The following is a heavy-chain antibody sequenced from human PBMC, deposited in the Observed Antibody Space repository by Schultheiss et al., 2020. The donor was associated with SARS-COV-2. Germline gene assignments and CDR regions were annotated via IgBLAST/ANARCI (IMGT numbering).Heavy chain of an antibody. V-gene: IGHV4-38-2*01. Sequence: SETLSLTCAVSGYSISSGYYWGWIRQPPGKGLEWIGSIYHSGSTYYNPSLKSRVTISVDTSKNQFSLKLSSVTAADTAVYYCARGSITMVQGVIPFDNWGQGTLVTVSS. D-gene: IGHD3-10*01. CDR1: GYSISSGYY. J-gene: IGHJ4*02. CDR2: IYHSGST. CDR3: ARGSITMVQGVIPFDN.